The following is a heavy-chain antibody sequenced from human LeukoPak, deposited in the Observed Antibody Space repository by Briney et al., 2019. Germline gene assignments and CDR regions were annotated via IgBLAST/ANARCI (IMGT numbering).Heavy chain of an antibody. J-gene: IGHJ5*02. D-gene: IGHD6-13*01. CDR1: GYTFTSYG. V-gene: IGHV1-18*01. CDR3: ARDPCRYKGYSSSCYNWFDP. Sequence: ASVKVSCKASGYTFTSYGISWVRQAPGQGLEWMGWISAYNGNTNYAQKLQGRVTMTTDTSTSTAYMELRSLRSDDTAVYYCARDPCRYKGYSSSCYNWFDPWGQGTLVTVSS. CDR2: ISAYNGNT.